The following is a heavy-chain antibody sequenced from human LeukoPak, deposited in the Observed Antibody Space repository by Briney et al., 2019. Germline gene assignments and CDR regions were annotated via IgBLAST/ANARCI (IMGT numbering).Heavy chain of an antibody. D-gene: IGHD5-24*01. CDR1: GFTFDDYG. Sequence: GGSLRLSCAASGFTFDDYGMSWVRQAPGKGLEWVSGINWNGGSTGYADSVKGRFTISRDNAKNSLYLQMNSLRAEDTALYYCARGNFGDGYNLTPYYFDYWGQGTLVTVSS. V-gene: IGHV3-20*04. J-gene: IGHJ4*02. CDR3: ARGNFGDGYNLTPYYFDY. CDR2: INWNGGST.